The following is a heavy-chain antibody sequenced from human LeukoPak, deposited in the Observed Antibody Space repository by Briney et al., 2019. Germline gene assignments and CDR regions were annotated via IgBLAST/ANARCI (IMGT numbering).Heavy chain of an antibody. Sequence: GGSLRLSCTASESTVSRNYMLWVRQAPGKGLEWVSLIFSNGDTHYADSVKGRFTISRDTSKNTVSLQMNSLRVEDTAMYYCTRDQMNYWGQGTLVTVSS. V-gene: IGHV3-53*01. CDR3: TRDQMNY. J-gene: IGHJ4*02. CDR2: IFSNGDT. D-gene: IGHD5-24*01. CDR1: ESTVSRNY.